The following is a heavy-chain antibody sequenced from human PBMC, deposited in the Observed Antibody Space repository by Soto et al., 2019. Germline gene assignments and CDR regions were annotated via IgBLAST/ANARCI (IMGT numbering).Heavy chain of an antibody. CDR1: GFTFSDYY. CDR3: ARDEYSSSWSTQIYYYYYMDV. J-gene: IGHJ6*03. Sequence: PGGSLRLSCAASGFTFSDYYMSWIRQAPGKGLEWVSYISSSGSTIYYADSVKGRFTIPRDNAKNSLYLQMNSLRAEDTAVYYCARDEYSSSWSTQIYYYYYMDVWGKGTTVTVSS. V-gene: IGHV3-11*01. D-gene: IGHD6-13*01. CDR2: ISSSGSTI.